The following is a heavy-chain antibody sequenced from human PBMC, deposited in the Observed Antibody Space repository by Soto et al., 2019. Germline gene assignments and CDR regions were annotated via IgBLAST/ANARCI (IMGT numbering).Heavy chain of an antibody. Sequence: TLSLTCTVSGGSISSGGYYWSWIRQHPGKGLEWIGYIYYSGSTYYNPSLKSRVTISVDTSKNQFSLKLSSVTAADTAVYYCARGLRYFDWLIRENWFDPWGKGTLVTVPS. J-gene: IGHJ5*02. D-gene: IGHD3-9*01. CDR3: ARGLRYFDWLIRENWFDP. CDR2: IYYSGST. CDR1: GGSISSGGYY. V-gene: IGHV4-31*03.